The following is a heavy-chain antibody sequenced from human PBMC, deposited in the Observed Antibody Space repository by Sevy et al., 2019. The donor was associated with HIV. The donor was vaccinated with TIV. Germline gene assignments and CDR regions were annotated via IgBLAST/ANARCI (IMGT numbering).Heavy chain of an antibody. CDR1: GFTFSSFF. J-gene: IGHJ4*02. Sequence: GGSLRLSCAASGFTFSSFFMHWVRQAPGKGLEWVATINLDGSETFYVDSVKGRFTISRHNPRKSVYLQMTSLSAEDTAVYYCARLFYGSADYWGQGTLVTVSS. V-gene: IGHV3-7*01. D-gene: IGHD3-10*01. CDR2: INLDGSET. CDR3: ARLFYGSADY.